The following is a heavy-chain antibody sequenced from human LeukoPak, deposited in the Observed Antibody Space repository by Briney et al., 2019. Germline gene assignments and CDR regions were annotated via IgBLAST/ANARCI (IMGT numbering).Heavy chain of an antibody. CDR1: GYTFTSYA. CDR2: INAGNGNT. Sequence: ASVKVSCKASGYTFTSYAMHWVRQAPGQRLEWMGWINAGNGNTKYSQKFQGRVTITRDTSASTAYVELSSLRSEDTAVYYCASFPYGSGSYYNPDAFDIWGQGTMVTVSS. J-gene: IGHJ3*02. V-gene: IGHV1-3*01. CDR3: ASFPYGSGSYYNPDAFDI. D-gene: IGHD3-10*01.